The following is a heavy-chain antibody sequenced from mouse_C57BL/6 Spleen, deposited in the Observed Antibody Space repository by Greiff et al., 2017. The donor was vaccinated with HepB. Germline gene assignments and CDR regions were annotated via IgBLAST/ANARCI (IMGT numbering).Heavy chain of an antibody. Sequence: QVQLKQSGAELARPGASVKLSCKASGYTFTSYGISWVKQRTGQGLEWIGEIYPRSGNTYYNEKFKGKATLTADKSSSTAYMELRSLTSEDSAVYFCAREFSYAMDYWGQGTSVTVSS. J-gene: IGHJ4*01. CDR3: AREFSYAMDY. V-gene: IGHV1-81*01. CDR1: GYTFTSYG. CDR2: IYPRSGNT.